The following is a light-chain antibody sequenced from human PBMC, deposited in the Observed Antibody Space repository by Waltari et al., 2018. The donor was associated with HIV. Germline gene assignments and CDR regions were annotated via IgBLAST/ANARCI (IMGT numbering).Light chain of an antibody. CDR1: ILGDKH. V-gene: IGLV3-1*01. CDR2: QDW. J-gene: IGLJ2*01. CDR3: QAWDSNTVI. Sequence: SYELTQLLPVSVSPGPTASITCSGHILGDKHACWFPQKPGQSPVLVFYQDWKRPSGIPERFFGSNSGNTATLTISGTQAMDEADYYCQAWDSNTVIFGGGTKLTVL.